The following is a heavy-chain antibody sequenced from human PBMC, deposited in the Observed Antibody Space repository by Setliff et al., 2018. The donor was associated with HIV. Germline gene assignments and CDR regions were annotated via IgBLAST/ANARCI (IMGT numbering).Heavy chain of an antibody. CDR1: GFTFGDYA. D-gene: IGHD5-12*01. Sequence: GGSLRLSCTASGFTFGDYAMSWVRQAPGKGLEWVSDISGIGSSTYYADSVKGRFTISRDNSKNTLYLQMNSLRAEDTAVYYCANQRRATDYWGQGTLVTVSS. CDR3: ANQRRATDY. J-gene: IGHJ4*02. CDR2: ISGIGSST. V-gene: IGHV3-23*01.